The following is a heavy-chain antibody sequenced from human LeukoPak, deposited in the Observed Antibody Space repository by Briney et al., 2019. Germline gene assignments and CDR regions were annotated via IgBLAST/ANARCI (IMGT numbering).Heavy chain of an antibody. CDR2: ISGSGGST. Sequence: PGGTLRLSCAASGFTFSSYGMSWVRQAPGKGLEWVSAISGSGGSTYYADSVKGRFTISRDNPKNTLYLQMKSLRAEDTAVYYCAKGSWGFFDSWGQGTLVTVSS. J-gene: IGHJ4*02. V-gene: IGHV3-23*01. CDR1: GFTFSSYG. CDR3: AKGSWGFFDS. D-gene: IGHD3-10*01.